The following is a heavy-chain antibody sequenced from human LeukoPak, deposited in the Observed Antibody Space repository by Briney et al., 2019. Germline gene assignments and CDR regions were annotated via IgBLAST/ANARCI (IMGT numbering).Heavy chain of an antibody. V-gene: IGHV4-59*06. D-gene: IGHD2-8*02. CDR2: MYYSGNT. CDR3: ARWQYWDTGGYFDY. Sequence: SETLSLTCSVSVGSISSYYWTWIRQPPGKGLEWIGYMYYSGNTYYNPSLKSRVTISVDTSKNQFSLKLSSVTAADTAVYYCARWQYWDTGGYFDYWGQGTLVTVSS. J-gene: IGHJ4*02. CDR1: VGSISSYY.